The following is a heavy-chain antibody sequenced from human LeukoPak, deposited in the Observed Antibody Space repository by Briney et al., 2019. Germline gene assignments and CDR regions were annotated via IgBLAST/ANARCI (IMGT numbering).Heavy chain of an antibody. CDR2: IYYSGST. V-gene: IGHV4-39*01. D-gene: IGHD6-19*01. CDR1: GGSISSSSYY. J-gene: IGHJ4*02. CDR3: ARQSIAVAR. Sequence: PSETLSLTCTVSGGSISSSSYYWGWIRQPPGKGLERIGSIYYSGSTYYNPSLKSRVTISVDTSKNQFSLKLSSVTAADTAVYYCARQSIAVARWGQGTLVTVSS.